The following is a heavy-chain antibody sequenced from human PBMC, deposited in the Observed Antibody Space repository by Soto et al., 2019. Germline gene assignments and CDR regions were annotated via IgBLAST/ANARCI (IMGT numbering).Heavy chain of an antibody. V-gene: IGHV4-59*01. J-gene: IGHJ5*02. CDR1: GDSISSYY. Sequence: SGTLSLTCTVSGDSISSYYWSWIRQPPGKGLEWSGYIYYSGSTNYNPSLKSLVTISVDTSKNQFSLKLSSVTAADTAVYYCARGVTLYYDFWSGPEARSSGSDPRGQGTLVTVSS. CDR3: ARGVTLYYDFWSGPEARSSGSDP. D-gene: IGHD3-3*01. CDR2: IYYSGST.